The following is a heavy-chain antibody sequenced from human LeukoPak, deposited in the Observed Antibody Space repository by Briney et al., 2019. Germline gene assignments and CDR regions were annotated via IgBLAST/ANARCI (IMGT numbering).Heavy chain of an antibody. CDR3: ARDYCSSTSCLFDY. J-gene: IGHJ4*02. CDR2: ISAYNGNT. CDR1: GYTFTSYG. Sequence: GASVKVSCKASGYTFTSYGISWVRQAPGQGLEWMGWISAYNGNTNYAQKLQGRVTMTTDTSTGTAYMELRSLRSDDTAVYYCARDYCSSTSCLFDYWGQGTLVTVSS. D-gene: IGHD2-2*01. V-gene: IGHV1-18*01.